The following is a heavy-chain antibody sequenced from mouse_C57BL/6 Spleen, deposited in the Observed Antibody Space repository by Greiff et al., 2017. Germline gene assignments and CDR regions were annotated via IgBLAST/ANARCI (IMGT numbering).Heavy chain of an antibody. V-gene: IGHV1-18*01. J-gene: IGHJ3*01. CDR2: INPNNGGT. CDR1: GYTFTDYN. D-gene: IGHD2-2*01. CDR3: ARRGTRGYDVGSEAWFAY. Sequence: EVQLQQSGPELVKPGASVKIPCKASGYTFTDYNMDWVKQSHGKSLEWIGDINPNNGGTIYNQKFKGKATLTVDKSSSTAYMELRSLTSEDTAVYYWARRGTRGYDVGSEAWFAYWGQGTLVTVSA.